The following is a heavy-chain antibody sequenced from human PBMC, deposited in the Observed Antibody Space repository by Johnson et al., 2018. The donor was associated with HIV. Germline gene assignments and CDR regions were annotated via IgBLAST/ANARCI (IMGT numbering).Heavy chain of an antibody. V-gene: IGHV3-30*02. CDR1: GFTLSIYG. Sequence: QVQLVESGGGVVQPGGSLRLSCAASGFTLSIYGMHWVRQAPGKGLEWVTFIRYDGSNKYYAESVKGRFTISRDNSKNTLYVQMISLRAEDTAVYYCARALPAIVVPTVAFDIWGQGTMVTVSS. CDR3: ARALPAIVVPTVAFDI. D-gene: IGHD3-22*01. CDR2: IRYDGSNK. J-gene: IGHJ3*02.